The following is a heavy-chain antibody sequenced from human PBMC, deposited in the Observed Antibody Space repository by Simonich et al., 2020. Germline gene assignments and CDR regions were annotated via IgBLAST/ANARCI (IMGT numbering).Heavy chain of an antibody. Sequence: QVQLVQSGAEVKKPGASVKVSCKASGYTFTGYYMHWVRQAPGQGLEWRGRNNPNKGGTNYEQKCQGRVTMTRDTSISTVYMELSRLRSDDTAVYYCARDTFLGYCSSTSCYDAFDIWGQGTMVTVSS. CDR1: GYTFTGYY. J-gene: IGHJ3*02. CDR3: ARDTFLGYCSSTSCYDAFDI. V-gene: IGHV1-2*06. CDR2: NNPNKGGT. D-gene: IGHD2-2*01.